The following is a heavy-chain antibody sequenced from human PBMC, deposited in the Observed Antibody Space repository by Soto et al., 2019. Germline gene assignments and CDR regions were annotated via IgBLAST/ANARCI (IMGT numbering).Heavy chain of an antibody. CDR2: IYPGDSDT. CDR3: ARGSPSSGHCSRNSCPSTDV. Sequence: GESLKISCKGSGYSFTSYWIGWVRQMPGKGLEWMGIIYPGDSDTRYSPSFQGQVTISADKSISTAYLQWSSLKASDTAMYYCARGSPSSGHCSRNSCPSTDVSGKGTTVTVSS. CDR1: GYSFTSYW. J-gene: IGHJ6*04. D-gene: IGHD2-2*01. V-gene: IGHV5-51*01.